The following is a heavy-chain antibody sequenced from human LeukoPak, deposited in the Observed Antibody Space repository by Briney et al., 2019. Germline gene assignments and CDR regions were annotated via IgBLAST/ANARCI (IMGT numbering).Heavy chain of an antibody. CDR1: GFTFSSYW. CDR3: ARDCSSSWYYGYYYYYMDV. J-gene: IGHJ6*03. V-gene: IGHV3-7*01. D-gene: IGHD6-13*01. CDR2: IKQDGSEK. Sequence: HAGGSLRLSCAVSGFTFSSYWMSWVRQAPGKGLEWVANIKQDGSEKYYVDSVKGRFTISRDNAKNSLYLQMNSLRAEDTAVYYCARDCSSSWYYGYYYYYMDVWGKGTTVTVSS.